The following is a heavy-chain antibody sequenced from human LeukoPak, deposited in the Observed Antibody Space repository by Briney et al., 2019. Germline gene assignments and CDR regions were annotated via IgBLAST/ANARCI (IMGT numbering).Heavy chain of an antibody. J-gene: IGHJ4*02. CDR3: AKAITIAAAGTRTLDY. CDR2: ISDDGTNK. CDR1: GFTFSTYI. D-gene: IGHD6-13*01. Sequence: GGSLRLSCVVSGFTFSTYIMHWVRQAPGKGLEWVAVISDDGTNKYYTDSVKGRFTISRDNSKNTFYLQMNSLRAEDTAVYYCAKAITIAAAGTRTLDYWGQGTLVTVSS. V-gene: IGHV3-30-3*01.